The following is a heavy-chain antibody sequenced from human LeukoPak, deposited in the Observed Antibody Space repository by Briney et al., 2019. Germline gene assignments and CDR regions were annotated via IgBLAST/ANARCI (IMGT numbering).Heavy chain of an antibody. CDR1: GLTFSSYA. CDR2: ITDDATT. D-gene: IGHD1-26*01. V-gene: IGHV3-74*03. J-gene: IGHJ4*02. CDR3: VRDRVGPDY. Sequence: GGSLRLSCSASGLTFSSYAMHWVRQAPGTGLVWVSRITDDATTTYADAVRGRFTISRDNAKNILYLQMNSLRAEDTAVYYCVRDRVGPDYWGQGTLVTVSS.